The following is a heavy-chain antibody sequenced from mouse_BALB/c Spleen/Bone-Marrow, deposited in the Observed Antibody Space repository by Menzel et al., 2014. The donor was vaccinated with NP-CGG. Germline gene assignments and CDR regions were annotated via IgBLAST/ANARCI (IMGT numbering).Heavy chain of an antibody. J-gene: IGHJ3*01. D-gene: IGHD2-14*01. V-gene: IGHV5-6-3*01. CDR2: INTNGGTT. CDR3: ARNRYDWFAY. CDR1: GFTFSSYD. Sequence: EVQVVESGGVLVQPVGSLKLSCAASGFTFSSYDMSWVRQTPDKRLELVATINTNGGTTYYPDSVKGRFTISRDNAKSTLYLQMSSLKSADTAIYYCARNRYDWFAYWGQGTLVTVSA.